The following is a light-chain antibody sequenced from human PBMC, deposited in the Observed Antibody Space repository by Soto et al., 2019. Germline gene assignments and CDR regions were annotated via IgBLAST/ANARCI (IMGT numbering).Light chain of an antibody. J-gene: IGKJ1*01. V-gene: IGKV3-15*01. CDR3: QQYNNWPPWT. CDR1: QSVSSN. CDR2: GAS. Sequence: EIVMTQSPATLSVSPGERATLSCRAGQSVSSNLAWYQQKPGQAPRLLIYGASTRATGIPARFSGSGSGTEFTLTINSQQSEDFEVYYCQQYNNWPPWTFGQGTKVEIK.